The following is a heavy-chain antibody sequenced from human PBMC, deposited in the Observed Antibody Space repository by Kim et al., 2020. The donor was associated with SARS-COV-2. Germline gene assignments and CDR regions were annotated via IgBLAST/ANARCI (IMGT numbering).Heavy chain of an antibody. J-gene: IGHJ5*02. CDR1: GYTFTKNW. V-gene: IGHV5-10-1*01. D-gene: IGHD6-25*01. Sequence: GESLKISCKGSGYTFTKNWISWVRQMPGKGLEWMGKISPSDSYVDYSPSFQGHVTISVDKSISTAFLQWSSLQASDTAIYYCVRGSGWFDPWGQGTLVTVSS. CDR2: ISPSDSYV. CDR3: VRGSGWFDP.